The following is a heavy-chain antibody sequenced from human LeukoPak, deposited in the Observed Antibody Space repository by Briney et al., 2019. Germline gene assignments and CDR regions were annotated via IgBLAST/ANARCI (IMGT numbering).Heavy chain of an antibody. D-gene: IGHD2-2*01. CDR3: AKLVVPAAAYYFDY. V-gene: IGHV3-23*01. J-gene: IGHJ4*02. CDR2: ISGSGGST. CDR1: GFTFSSDA. Sequence: GGSLRLSCAASGFTFSSDAMSWVRQAPGKGLEWVSAISGSGGSTYYADSVKGRFTISRDNSKNTLYLQMNRLRAEATAVYYCAKLVVPAAAYYFDYWGQGTLVTVSS.